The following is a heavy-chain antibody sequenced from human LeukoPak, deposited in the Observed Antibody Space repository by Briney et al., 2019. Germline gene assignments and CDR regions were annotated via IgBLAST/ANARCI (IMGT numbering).Heavy chain of an antibody. J-gene: IGHJ3*02. V-gene: IGHV3-21*01. Sequence: GGSLRLSCAASGFTFSSYSMNWVRQAPGKGLEWVSSISSSSSYIYYADSVKGRFTISRDNSKNTLYLQMNSLRAEDTAVYYCARAQGSDYGDYADAFDIWGQGTMVTVSS. CDR1: GFTFSSYS. D-gene: IGHD4-17*01. CDR3: ARAQGSDYGDYADAFDI. CDR2: ISSSSSYI.